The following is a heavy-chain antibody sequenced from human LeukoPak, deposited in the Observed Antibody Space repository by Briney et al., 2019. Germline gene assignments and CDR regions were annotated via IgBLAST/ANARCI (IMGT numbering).Heavy chain of an antibody. Sequence: KPSENPSPTRTVSCGSLSSQYWSWIRQPPRKGLEWIWRIYTSGSTNYNPSLKSRVTMSVDTSKNQFSLKLSSVTAADTAVYYCARDSTSGWPLFDYWGQGILVTVSS. J-gene: IGHJ4*02. V-gene: IGHV4-4*07. CDR3: ARDSTSGWPLFDY. CDR1: CGSLSSQY. D-gene: IGHD6-19*01. CDR2: IYTSGST.